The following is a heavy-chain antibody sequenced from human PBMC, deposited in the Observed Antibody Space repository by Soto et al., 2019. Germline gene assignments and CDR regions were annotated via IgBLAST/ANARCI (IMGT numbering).Heavy chain of an antibody. CDR3: ARDRRECSGGRCYPYYFDY. V-gene: IGHV3-7*04. CDR1: GFTFSSYW. Sequence: EVQLVESGGGLVQPGGSLRLSCAASGFTFSSYWMSWVRQAPGKGLEWVANIKQDGSEKYYVDSVKGRFTISRDNADNXRXXQMNSLRAEDTAVYYCARDRRECSGGRCYPYYFDYWGQGTLVTVSS. D-gene: IGHD2-15*01. J-gene: IGHJ4*01. CDR2: IKQDGSEK.